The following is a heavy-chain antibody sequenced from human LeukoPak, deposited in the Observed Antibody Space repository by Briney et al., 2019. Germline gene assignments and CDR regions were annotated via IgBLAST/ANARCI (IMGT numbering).Heavy chain of an antibody. V-gene: IGHV3-23*01. CDR3: AKAPVTSCRGAFCYPFDY. CDR1: GFSFSSYA. CDR2: MSSSDDGR. D-gene: IGHD2-15*01. Sequence: GGSLRLSCATSGFSFSSYAMSWVRQAPGKGLEWVSAMSSSDDGRYYAASVRGRFTISRDTSRSTLYLQMNSLRAEDAAVYYCAKAPVTSCRGAFCYPFDYWGQGTLVTVSS. J-gene: IGHJ4*02.